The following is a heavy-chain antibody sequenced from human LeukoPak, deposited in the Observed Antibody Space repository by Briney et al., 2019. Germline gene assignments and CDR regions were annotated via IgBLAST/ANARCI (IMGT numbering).Heavy chain of an antibody. CDR1: GFTITSYP. CDR3: AKGSGYYYEY. D-gene: IGHD1-14*01. V-gene: IGHV3-23*01. J-gene: IGHJ4*02. Sequence: GGSLRLSCAASGFTITSYPMRWVRQAPGKGLEWVSTIGTYGTPFYADSVKGRFTISRDSSKNTLYPQMDSLRDDDTAVYYCAKGSGYYYEYWAQGTLVTVSS. CDR2: IGTYGTP.